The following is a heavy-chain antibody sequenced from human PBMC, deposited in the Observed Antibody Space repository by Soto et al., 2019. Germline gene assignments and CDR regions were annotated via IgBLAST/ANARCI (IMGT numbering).Heavy chain of an antibody. Sequence: QITLKESGPTLVKPTQTLTLTCTFSGFSLSTSGVGVAWIRQPPGKSLEWLALIYWDDDKRYRPSLESRLTIPQDNSKNQVVLTMTNMDSVDTATYYCAYLPCCGGSCYWFSLSGMDVWGQGTTVTGSS. J-gene: IGHJ6*02. V-gene: IGHV2-5*02. D-gene: IGHD2-15*01. CDR1: GFSLSTSGVG. CDR3: AYLPCCGGSCYWFSLSGMDV. CDR2: IYWDDDK.